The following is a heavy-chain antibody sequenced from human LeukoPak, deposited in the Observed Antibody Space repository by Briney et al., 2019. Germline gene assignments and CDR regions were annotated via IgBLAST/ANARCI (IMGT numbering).Heavy chain of an antibody. Sequence: SETLSLTCTVSGGSISSYYWSWIRQPPGKGLEWIGYIYYSGSTNYNPSLKSRVTISVDTSKNQFSLKLSSVTAADTAVYYCARSYGSGDYYYHGMDVWSQGTTVTVSS. V-gene: IGHV4-59*08. J-gene: IGHJ6*02. CDR3: ARSYGSGDYYYHGMDV. D-gene: IGHD3-10*01. CDR2: IYYSGST. CDR1: GGSISSYY.